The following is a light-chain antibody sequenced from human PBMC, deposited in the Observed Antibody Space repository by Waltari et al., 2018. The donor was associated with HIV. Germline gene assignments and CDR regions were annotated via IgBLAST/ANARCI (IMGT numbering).Light chain of an antibody. CDR2: EVI. CDR3: SSYAGDYNLV. Sequence: QSALTQPPSASGSPGQSVTISCSGTSSHVGGYNYVSWYQRHPGKAPKRLIYEVIKRPSGVPDRFFGSRSGNTASRTVSGLQAEDEADYFCSSYAGDYNLVFGGGTKLTVL. J-gene: IGLJ3*02. V-gene: IGLV2-8*01. CDR1: SSHVGGYNY.